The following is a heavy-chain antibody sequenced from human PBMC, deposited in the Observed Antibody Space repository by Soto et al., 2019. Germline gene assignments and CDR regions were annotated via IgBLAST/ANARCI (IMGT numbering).Heavy chain of an antibody. CDR1: GFTFSSYA. D-gene: IGHD3-10*01. CDR2: ISSNGGST. V-gene: IGHV3-64D*08. J-gene: IGHJ4*02. CDR3: VKDRIWFGEFNWGRFDY. Sequence: PGGSLRLSCSASGFTFSSYAMHWVRQAPGKGLEYVSAISSNGGSTYYADSVKGRFTISRDNSKNTLYLQMSSLRAEDTAVYYCVKDRIWFGEFNWGRFDYWGQGTLVTVSS.